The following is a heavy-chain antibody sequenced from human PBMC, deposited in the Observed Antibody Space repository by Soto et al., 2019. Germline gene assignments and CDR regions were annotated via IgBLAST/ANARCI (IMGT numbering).Heavy chain of an antibody. CDR1: GGSISSGGYY. V-gene: IGHV4-31*03. Sequence: QVQLQESGPGLVKPSQTLSLTCTVSGGSISSGGYYWSWIRQHPGKGLEWIGYIYYSGSTYYNPSLKSRVTISVDTSKNQFSLKLSSVTAADTAVYYCARDSLEVIAAAGIGAFDIWGQGTMVTVSS. J-gene: IGHJ3*02. D-gene: IGHD6-13*01. CDR3: ARDSLEVIAAAGIGAFDI. CDR2: IYYSGST.